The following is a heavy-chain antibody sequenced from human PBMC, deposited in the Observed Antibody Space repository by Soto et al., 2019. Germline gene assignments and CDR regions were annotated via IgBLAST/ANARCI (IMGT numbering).Heavy chain of an antibody. CDR1: GYSFISYW. Sequence: GESLKISCKGSGYSFISYWIGWVRQMPGKGLEWMGIIYPGDSDTRYSPSFQGQVTISADKSISTAYLQWSSLKASVTAMYYCANAFSSSWSHFDYWGQGTLVTVSS. V-gene: IGHV5-51*01. J-gene: IGHJ4*02. CDR2: IYPGDSDT. CDR3: ANAFSSSWSHFDY. D-gene: IGHD6-13*01.